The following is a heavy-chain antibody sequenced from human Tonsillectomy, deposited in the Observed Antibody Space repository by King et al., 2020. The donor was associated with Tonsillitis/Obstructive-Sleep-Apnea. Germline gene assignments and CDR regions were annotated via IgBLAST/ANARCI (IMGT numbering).Heavy chain of an antibody. CDR3: ARDVTGNLDF. D-gene: IGHD2-21*02. CDR2: INQDGTTK. Sequence: VQLVESGGGLVQPGGSLRLSCAASGYTLSNYWMAWVRQAPGKGPEWVANINQDGTTKNHIDSVKGRFTISRANAKNSLYLQMNSLRAEDTAFYYCARDVTGNLDFWGQGTLVTVSS. V-gene: IGHV3-7*03. J-gene: IGHJ4*02. CDR1: GYTLSNYW.